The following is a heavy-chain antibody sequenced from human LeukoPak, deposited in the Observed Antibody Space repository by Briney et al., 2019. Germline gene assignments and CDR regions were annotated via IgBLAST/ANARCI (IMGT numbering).Heavy chain of an antibody. V-gene: IGHV4-34*01. CDR3: ARDRHIVVVVAAPQYYYYYGMDV. J-gene: IGHJ6*02. Sequence: SETLSLTCAVYGGSFSGYYWSWIRQPPGKGLEWIGEINHSGSTNYNPSLKSRVTISVDTSKNQFSLKLSSVTAADTAVYYCARDRHIVVVVAAPQYYYYYGMDVWGRGTTVTVSS. CDR2: INHSGST. D-gene: IGHD2-15*01. CDR1: GGSFSGYY.